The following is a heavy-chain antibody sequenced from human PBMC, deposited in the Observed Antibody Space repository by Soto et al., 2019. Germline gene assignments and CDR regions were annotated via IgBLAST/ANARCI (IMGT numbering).Heavy chain of an antibody. CDR2: IYYSGST. J-gene: IGHJ6*02. V-gene: IGHV4-31*03. D-gene: IGHD2-2*01. CDR1: GGSISSGGYY. Sequence: PSETLSLTCTVSGGSISSGGYYWSWIRQHPGKGLEWIGYIYYSGSTYYNPSLKSRVTISVDTSKNQFSLKLSSVTAADTAVYYCARVWTRHCSSTSCYSGRYGMDVWGQGTTVTVSS. CDR3: ARVWTRHCSSTSCYSGRYGMDV.